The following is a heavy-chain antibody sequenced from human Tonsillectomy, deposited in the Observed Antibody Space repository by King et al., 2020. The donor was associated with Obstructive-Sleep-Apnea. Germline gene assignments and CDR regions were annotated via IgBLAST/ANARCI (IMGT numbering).Heavy chain of an antibody. J-gene: IGHJ4*02. CDR1: GDSISSYY. CDR3: ARNYDILTGAFDY. CDR2: IYYSGST. V-gene: IGHV4-59*01. Sequence: VQLQESGPGLVKPSETLSLTCTVSGDSISSYYWSWIRQPPVKGLEWIGYIYYSGSTNYNPSPKSRVTISVDTSKNQFSLKLSSVTAADPAVYYCARNYDILTGAFDYWGQGTLVTVSS. D-gene: IGHD3-9*01.